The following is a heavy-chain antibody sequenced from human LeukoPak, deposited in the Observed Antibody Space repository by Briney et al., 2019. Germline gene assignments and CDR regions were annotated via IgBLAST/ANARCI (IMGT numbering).Heavy chain of an antibody. Sequence: SETLSLTCTVSGGSLSSGSNYWSWIRQTAGKGLEWIGRIYSSGSTNFNPSLKSRVTISVDTSKNQFSLKLSSVTAADTAVYYCTRVVGDYGGWFDPWGQGTLVTVSS. CDR3: TRVVGDYGGWFDP. D-gene: IGHD4-17*01. J-gene: IGHJ5*02. CDR1: GGSLSSGSNY. V-gene: IGHV4-61*02. CDR2: IYSSGST.